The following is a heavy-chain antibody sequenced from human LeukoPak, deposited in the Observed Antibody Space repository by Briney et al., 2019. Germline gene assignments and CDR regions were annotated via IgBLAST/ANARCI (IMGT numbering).Heavy chain of an antibody. CDR2: TYNSGAT. J-gene: IGHJ4*02. CDR3: ARGYSSSSGRPDY. V-gene: IGHV4-4*08. CDR1: GGSISSYH. D-gene: IGHD6-6*01. Sequence: SETLPLTCTVSGGSISSYHWSRIRQPPGKGLEWIGYTYNSGATNYNPSLKSRVIIPIDMSKKQFSLKLASVTAADTAVYYCARGYSSSSGRPDYWGQGALVTVSS.